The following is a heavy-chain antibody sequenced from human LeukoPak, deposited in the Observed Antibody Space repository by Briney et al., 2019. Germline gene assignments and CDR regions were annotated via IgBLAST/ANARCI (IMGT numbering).Heavy chain of an antibody. V-gene: IGHV1-69*04. CDR1: GGTFSSYA. D-gene: IGHD2-2*01. CDR2: IIPILGIA. CDR3: ARDCSSTSCYPDY. J-gene: IGHJ4*02. Sequence: SVKVSCKASGGTFSSYAISWVRQAPGQGLEWTGRIIPILGIANYAQKFQGRVTITADKSTSTAYMELSSLRSEDTAVYYCARDCSSTSCYPDYWGQGTLVTVSS.